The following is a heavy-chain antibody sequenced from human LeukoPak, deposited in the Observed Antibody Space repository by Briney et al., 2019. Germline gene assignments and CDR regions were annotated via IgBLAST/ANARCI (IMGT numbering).Heavy chain of an antibody. CDR3: ARGPRFGSLPLDY. Sequence: PSETLSLTCAVYGGSFSGYYWSWIRQPPGKGLEWIGEINHSGSTNYNPSLKSRVTISVDTSKNQFSLKLSSVTAADTAVYYCARGPRFGSLPLDYWGQGTLVTVSS. CDR1: GGSFSGYY. V-gene: IGHV4-34*01. CDR2: INHSGST. D-gene: IGHD3-10*01. J-gene: IGHJ4*02.